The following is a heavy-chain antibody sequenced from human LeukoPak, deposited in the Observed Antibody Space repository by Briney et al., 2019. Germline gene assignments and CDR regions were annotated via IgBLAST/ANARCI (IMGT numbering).Heavy chain of an antibody. CDR2: IWYDGSNK. J-gene: IGHJ6*02. CDR3: ARVFYYYGMDV. D-gene: IGHD2-8*01. Sequence: GRSLRLSCAASGFTFSSYGMHWVRQAPGKGLEWVAVIWYDGSNKYYADSVKGRLTISRDNSKNTLYLQMNSLRAEDTAVYYCARVFYYYGMDVWGQGTTVTVSS. CDR1: GFTFSSYG. V-gene: IGHV3-33*01.